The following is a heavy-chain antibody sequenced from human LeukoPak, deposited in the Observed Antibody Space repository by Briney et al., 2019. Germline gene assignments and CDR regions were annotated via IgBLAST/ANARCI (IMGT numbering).Heavy chain of an antibody. J-gene: IGHJ1*01. CDR1: GGSISSSSYY. CDR2: IYYSGST. CDR3: ARTPRRRYYDILTGYELHPF. V-gene: IGHV4-39*01. D-gene: IGHD3-9*01. Sequence: SEALSLTCTVYGGSISSSSYYWGWIRQPPGKGLERIGSIYYSGSTYYNPSLKSRVTISVDTSKNQFSLKLSSVTAADTAVYYCARTPRRRYYDILTGYELHPFWGQGTLVTVSS.